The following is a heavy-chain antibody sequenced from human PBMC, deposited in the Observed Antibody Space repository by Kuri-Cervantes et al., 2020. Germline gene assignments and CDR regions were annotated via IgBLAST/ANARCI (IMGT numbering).Heavy chain of an antibody. Sequence: GESLKISCAASGFTFSGYAMHWVRQAPGKGLEWVANIKQDGSEKYYVDSVKGRFTISRDNAKNSLYLQMNSLRAEDTAVYYCASRRRLVGATDYWGQGTLVTVSS. CDR1: GFTFSGYA. D-gene: IGHD1-26*01. CDR2: IKQDGSEK. V-gene: IGHV3-7*01. J-gene: IGHJ4*02. CDR3: ASRRRLVGATDY.